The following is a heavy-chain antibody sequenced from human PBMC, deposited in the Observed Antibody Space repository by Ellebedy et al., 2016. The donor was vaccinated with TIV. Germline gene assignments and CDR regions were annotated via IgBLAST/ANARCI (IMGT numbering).Heavy chain of an antibody. CDR1: GYSFTSYW. V-gene: IGHV5-51*01. Sequence: GGSLRLSXKGSGYSFTSYWIGWVRQMPGKGLEWMGIIYPGDSDTRYSPSFQGQVTISADKSISTAYLQWSSLKASDTAMYYCARLPRGGDIVVVPAAHYGMDVWGQGTTVTVSS. J-gene: IGHJ6*02. CDR2: IYPGDSDT. CDR3: ARLPRGGDIVVVPAAHYGMDV. D-gene: IGHD2-2*01.